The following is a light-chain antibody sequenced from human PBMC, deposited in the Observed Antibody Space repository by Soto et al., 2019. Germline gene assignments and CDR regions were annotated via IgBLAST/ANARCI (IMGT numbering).Light chain of an antibody. Sequence: EMVLTQSPGTLSLSPGERATLSCRASQSVSSSYLAWYQQKPGQAPRLLIYGASSRATGIPDRFSGSGSGTDFTLTISRLEPEDFAEYYCQQYGSSLYTFGQGTKLEIK. CDR3: QQYGSSLYT. V-gene: IGKV3-20*01. J-gene: IGKJ2*01. CDR2: GAS. CDR1: QSVSSSY.